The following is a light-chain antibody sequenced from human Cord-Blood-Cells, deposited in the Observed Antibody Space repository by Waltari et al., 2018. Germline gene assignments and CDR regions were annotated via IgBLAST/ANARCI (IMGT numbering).Light chain of an antibody. CDR1: QSVRSN. J-gene: IGKJ5*01. CDR2: GPS. V-gene: IGKV3-15*01. Sequence: ELVMTQSPATLSVSPGERATLARRASQSVRSNLAWYPPKPGQAPRLLIYGPSTRATGIPARFSGSGSGTEFTLTISSLQSEDVAVYYCQQYNNWPPIPFGQGTRLEIK. CDR3: QQYNNWPPIP.